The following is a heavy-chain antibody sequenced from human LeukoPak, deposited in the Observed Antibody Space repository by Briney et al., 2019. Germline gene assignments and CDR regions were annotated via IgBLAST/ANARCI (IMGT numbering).Heavy chain of an antibody. D-gene: IGHD3-3*01. CDR3: ARHIPATIFFNWFDP. Sequence: SETLSLTCTVSGGSINRSSRYYWGWIRPPPGKGLEWIGSIFYSGSTYYNPSLKSRVTISVDTSNNQFSLKLTSVTAADTAVYYYARHIPATIFFNWFDPWGQGTLVTVSS. V-gene: IGHV4-39*01. CDR1: GGSINRSSRYY. J-gene: IGHJ5*02. CDR2: IFYSGST.